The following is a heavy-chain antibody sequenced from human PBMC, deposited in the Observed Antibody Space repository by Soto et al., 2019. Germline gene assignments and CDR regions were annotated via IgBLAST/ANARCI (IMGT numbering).Heavy chain of an antibody. D-gene: IGHD6-13*01. Sequence: EVQLVESGGGLVQPGGSLRLSCAASGLTFSSYSMNWVRQAPGKGLEWVSFITSSSITKYYTDPVKCRFSISRDNAQNSLYLQMNSLRDDDTAVYYCATAWYSSSWPYFDSWGQGILVTVSS. CDR2: ITSSSITK. CDR1: GLTFSSYS. J-gene: IGHJ4*02. V-gene: IGHV3-48*02. CDR3: ATAWYSSSWPYFDS.